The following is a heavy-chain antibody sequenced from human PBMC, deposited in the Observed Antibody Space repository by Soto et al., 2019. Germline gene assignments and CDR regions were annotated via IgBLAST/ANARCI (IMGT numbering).Heavy chain of an antibody. V-gene: IGHV1-24*01. D-gene: IGHD5-18*01. CDR3: ATKTGGYNYGLYYYYMDV. CDR2: FDPEDGET. CDR1: GYTLTELS. Sequence: ASVKVSCKVSGYTLTELSMHWVRQAPGKGLEWMGGFDPEDGETIYAQKFQGRVTMTEDTSTDTAYMELSSLRSEDTAVYYCATKTGGYNYGLYYYYMDVWGKGTTVTVSS. J-gene: IGHJ6*03.